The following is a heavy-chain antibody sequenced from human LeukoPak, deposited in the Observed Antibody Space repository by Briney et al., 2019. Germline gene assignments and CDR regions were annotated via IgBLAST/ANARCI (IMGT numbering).Heavy chain of an antibody. D-gene: IGHD5-18*01. CDR1: GFPFSEYY. Sequence: GGSLRLSCAASGFPFSEYYVSWLRQSPGKGREGGSYISRSSSTIHYADSVKARFPIPRDNAKNSLYLQMNILRAEDTAVYYCASTPPFDQRGYSYRGYYYYMDVWGKGTTVTVSS. CDR3: ASTPPFDQRGYSYRGYYYYMDV. CDR2: ISRSSSTI. J-gene: IGHJ6*03. V-gene: IGHV3-11*01.